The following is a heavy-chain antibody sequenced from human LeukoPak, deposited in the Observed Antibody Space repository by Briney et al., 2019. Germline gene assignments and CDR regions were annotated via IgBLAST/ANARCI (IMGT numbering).Heavy chain of an antibody. Sequence: GGSLRLSCAASGFTFSSYAMSWVRQAPGKGLEWASAIGGSGGSTYYADSVKGRFTISRDNSKSTLYLQMNSLRAEDTAVYYCAKEGEDIVLVPAAIRDYYYYYYMDVWGKGTTVTVSS. CDR3: AKEGEDIVLVPAAIRDYYYYYYMDV. CDR1: GFTFSSYA. CDR2: IGGSGGST. J-gene: IGHJ6*03. D-gene: IGHD2-2*02. V-gene: IGHV3-23*01.